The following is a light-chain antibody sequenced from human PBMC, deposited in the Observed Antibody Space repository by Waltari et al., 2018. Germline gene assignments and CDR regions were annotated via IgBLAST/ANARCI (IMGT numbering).Light chain of an antibody. J-gene: IGKJ1*01. V-gene: IGKV3-20*01. CDR2: DTA. CDR3: QHYVNLPVT. Sequence: EIVLTQSPGTLSLSPGERATLSCRASQSVGRSLAWYQQKPGQAPRLLIYDTAIRATGTPGRFSGSGSGTDFSLAISSLEPEDCAVYFCQHYVNLPVTFGQGTKVEI. CDR1: QSVGRS.